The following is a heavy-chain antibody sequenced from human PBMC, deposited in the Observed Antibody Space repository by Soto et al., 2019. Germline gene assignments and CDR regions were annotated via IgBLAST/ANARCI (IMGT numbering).Heavy chain of an antibody. V-gene: IGHV4-38-2*02. CDR3: ARETPYYYDSSGYYARGDAFDI. J-gene: IGHJ3*02. CDR1: GYSISSGYY. CDR2: IYHSGST. D-gene: IGHD3-22*01. Sequence: SETLSLTCDVSGYSISSGYYWGWIRQPPGKGLEWIGSIYHSGSTYYNPSLKSRVTISVDTSKNQFSLKLSSVTAADTAVYYCARETPYYYDSSGYYARGDAFDIWGQGTMVTVSS.